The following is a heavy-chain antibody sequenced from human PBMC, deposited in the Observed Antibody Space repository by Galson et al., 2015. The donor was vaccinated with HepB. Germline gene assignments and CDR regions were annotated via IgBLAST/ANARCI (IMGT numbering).Heavy chain of an antibody. CDR1: GFTFSNYW. J-gene: IGHJ4*02. V-gene: IGHV3-74*01. Sequence: SLRLSCAASGFTFSNYWMHWVRQAPGKGLVWVSRLNSDGSNTDYADSVKGRFTISRDNAKNTLYLQMNSLRAEDSAVYFCARDLSIVVAPPAIDYWGQGTLVTVSS. D-gene: IGHD2-2*01. CDR3: ARDLSIVVAPPAIDY. CDR2: LNSDGSNT.